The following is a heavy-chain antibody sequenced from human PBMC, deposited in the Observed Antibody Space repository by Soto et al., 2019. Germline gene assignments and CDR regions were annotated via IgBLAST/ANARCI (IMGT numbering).Heavy chain of an antibody. Sequence: EVQLVESGGDLVQPGGSLRLSCAASGFTFSNYWMHWVRQAPGKGLMWVSRINPDGSSTTYADSVKGRFAISRDNAKNTVYLQMHSLRAEDAAVYYYARVKLGSYDWFDPWGQGTLVTVSS. CDR1: GFTFSNYW. J-gene: IGHJ5*02. V-gene: IGHV3-74*01. CDR2: INPDGSST. D-gene: IGHD3-16*01. CDR3: ARVKLGSYDWFDP.